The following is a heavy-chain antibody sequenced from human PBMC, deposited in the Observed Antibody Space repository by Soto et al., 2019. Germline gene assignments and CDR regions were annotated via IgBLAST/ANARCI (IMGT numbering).Heavy chain of an antibody. CDR1: GFTFSSYA. Sequence: GGSLRLSCAASGFTFSSYAMHWVRQAPGKGLEWVAVISYDGSNKYYADSVKGRFTISRDNSKNTLYLQMNSLRAEDTAVYYCAREVVPAVYTTSFYYYYGMDVWGQGTTVTVSS. J-gene: IGHJ6*02. CDR2: ISYDGSNK. V-gene: IGHV3-30-3*01. CDR3: AREVVPAVYTTSFYYYYGMDV. D-gene: IGHD2-2*01.